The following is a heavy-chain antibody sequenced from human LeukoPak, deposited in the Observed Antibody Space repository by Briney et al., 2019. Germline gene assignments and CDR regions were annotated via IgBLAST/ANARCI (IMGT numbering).Heavy chain of an antibody. V-gene: IGHV3-7*01. CDR1: GFTFSSYW. D-gene: IGHD3-3*01. J-gene: IGHJ4*02. Sequence: GGSLRLSCAASGFTFSSYWMSWVRQAPGKGLEWVASIKQDGSEKYYVDSVKGRFTISRDNAKNSLYLQMNSLRAEDTAVYYCARELRFLEWLNFDYWGQGTLVTVSS. CDR2: IKQDGSEK. CDR3: ARELRFLEWLNFDY.